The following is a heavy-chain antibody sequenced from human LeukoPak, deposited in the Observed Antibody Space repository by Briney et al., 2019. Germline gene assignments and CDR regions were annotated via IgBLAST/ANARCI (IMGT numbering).Heavy chain of an antibody. CDR3: ARVGSAAGTFDY. J-gene: IGHJ4*02. D-gene: IGHD6-13*01. Sequence: PSETLSLTSTVYGGSISSYYWSWIRQPAGKGLEWIGRIYTSGSTNYNPSLKSRVTMSVDTSKNQFSLKLSSVTAADTAVYYCARVGSAAGTFDYWGQGTLVTVSS. CDR2: IYTSGST. V-gene: IGHV4-4*07. CDR1: GGSISSYY.